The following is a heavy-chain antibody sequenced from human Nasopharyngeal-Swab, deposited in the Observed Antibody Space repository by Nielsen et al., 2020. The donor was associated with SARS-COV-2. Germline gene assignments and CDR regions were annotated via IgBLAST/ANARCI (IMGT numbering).Heavy chain of an antibody. J-gene: IGHJ6*03. V-gene: IGHV6-1*01. CDR2: TYYRSKWYN. Sequence: SPTLSLTCAISGDSVSSSSAAWNWIRQSPSRGLEWLGRTYYRSKWYNDYAVSVKSRITINPDTSKNQFSLHLNSVTPEDTAVYYCARARGAYGDYYYYYYTDVRGKGTTVTVSS. CDR3: ARARGAYGDYYYYYYTDV. CDR1: GDSVSSSSAA. D-gene: IGHD4-17*01.